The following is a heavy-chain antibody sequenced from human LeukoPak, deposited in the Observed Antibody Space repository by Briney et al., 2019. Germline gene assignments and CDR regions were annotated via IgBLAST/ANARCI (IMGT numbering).Heavy chain of an antibody. D-gene: IGHD2-15*01. V-gene: IGHV4-34*01. Sequence: MPSETLSLTCAVYGGSFSGYYWRWIRQPPGKGLEWIGEINHSGSTTYNPSLKSRVTISVDTSKNHFSLKLSSVTAADTSVYYCARGFAAEKIYCSGGSCYSDYWFDPWGQGTLVTVSS. CDR1: GGSFSGYY. J-gene: IGHJ5*02. CDR2: INHSGST. CDR3: ARGFAAEKIYCSGGSCYSDYWFDP.